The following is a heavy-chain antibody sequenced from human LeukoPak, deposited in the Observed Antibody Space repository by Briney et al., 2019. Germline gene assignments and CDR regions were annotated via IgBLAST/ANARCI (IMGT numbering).Heavy chain of an antibody. J-gene: IGHJ4*02. CDR3: ARDGGWGYYFDF. V-gene: IGHV3-48*03. CDR1: GFTFSSYE. D-gene: IGHD6-19*01. CDR2: IDTDDSTT. Sequence: QPGGSLRLSCAASGFTFSSYEMNWVRQAPGEGLKWLSYIDTDDSTTYYADSVKGRFTISRDNAKNSLYLQMNSLRAEDTAVYYCARDGGWGYYFDFWGQGTLVTVSS.